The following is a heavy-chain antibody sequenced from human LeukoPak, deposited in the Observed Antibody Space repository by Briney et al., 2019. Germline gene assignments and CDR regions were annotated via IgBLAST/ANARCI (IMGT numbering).Heavy chain of an antibody. CDR2: IRYDGSNK. CDR3: AKRSGYYDFWSGPGPIDP. V-gene: IGHV3-30*02. J-gene: IGHJ5*02. CDR1: GFTFSSYG. Sequence: GSLRLSCAASGFTFSSYGMQWVRQAPGKGLEWVTFIRYDGSNKYYADSVKGRFTISRDNSKNTLYLQMNSLRAEDTAVYYCAKRSGYYDFWSGPGPIDPWGQGTLVTVSS. D-gene: IGHD3-3*01.